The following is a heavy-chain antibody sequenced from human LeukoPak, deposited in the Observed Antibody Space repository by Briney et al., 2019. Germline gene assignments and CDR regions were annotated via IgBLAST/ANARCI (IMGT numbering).Heavy chain of an antibody. CDR2: IRNDGTSK. V-gene: IGHV3-30*02. CDR3: AKRISGAYYSLLHF. Sequence: GGSLRLSCAASGFTFSTYGMHWVRQAPGKGLEWAAFIRNDGTSKYYADSAKGRFTVSRDNSKNTVYLQMNSLRPDDTAVYYCAKRISGAYYSLLHFWGQGTLDTVSS. CDR1: GFTFSTYG. J-gene: IGHJ4*02. D-gene: IGHD1-26*01.